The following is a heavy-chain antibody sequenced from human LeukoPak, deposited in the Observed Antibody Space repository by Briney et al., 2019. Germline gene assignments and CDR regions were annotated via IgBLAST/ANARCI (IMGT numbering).Heavy chain of an antibody. V-gene: IGHV3-53*04. J-gene: IGHJ4*02. CDR1: GLTVSSSY. CDR2: IYIGDNP. CDR3: ARVRPWVFDY. Sequence: GGSLRLSCAASGLTVSSSYMSWVRQAPGKGLEWVSIIYIGDNPHYADSVKGRFTISRHNSKNPLYLQMNSLRAEDTAVYYCARVRPWVFDYWGQGTLVTVSS.